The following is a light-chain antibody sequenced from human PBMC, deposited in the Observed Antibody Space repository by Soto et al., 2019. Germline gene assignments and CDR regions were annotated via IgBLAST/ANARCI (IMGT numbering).Light chain of an antibody. J-gene: IGLJ2*01. Sequence: QSVLTQPPSVSGAPGQRVTISCTGSSSNIGAGYDVHWYQQLPGTAPQLLIYGNIKRPSGVPDRFSRSKSGTSASLAITGHQAEDEADYYCQSYDSSLSVVFGGGSKLTVL. V-gene: IGLV1-40*01. CDR3: QSYDSSLSVV. CDR1: SSNIGAGYD. CDR2: GNI.